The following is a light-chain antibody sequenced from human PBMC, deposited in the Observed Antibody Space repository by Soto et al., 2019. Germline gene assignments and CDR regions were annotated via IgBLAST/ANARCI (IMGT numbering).Light chain of an antibody. Sequence: QSALTQPASVSGSPGQSITISCTGTSSDVGSYNLVSWYQQHPGKAPKLMIYEDNKRPSGVSDRFSGSKSGNTASLTISGLHDEDEDHYYCCSYAPITTVVFGGGTKLTVL. CDR3: CSYAPITTVV. J-gene: IGLJ3*02. CDR2: EDN. CDR1: SSDVGSYNL. V-gene: IGLV2-23*01.